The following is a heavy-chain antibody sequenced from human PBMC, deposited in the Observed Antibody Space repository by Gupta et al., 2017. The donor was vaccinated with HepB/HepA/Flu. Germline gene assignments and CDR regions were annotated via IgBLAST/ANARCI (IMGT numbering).Heavy chain of an antibody. CDR1: GFTFSSYW. CDR3: ARDKLMDTVTGTILDF. D-gene: IGHD5-18*01. Sequence: EVPLMESGGGLVQPGGSLRLSCAASGFTFSSYWMSWVRQTPGKGLEWVANIKQDGSEKQYVDDMKGRFTISRDNAKNSLDLQMNSLRVEDTAVYFCARDKLMDTVTGTILDFWGQGILVTVSS. J-gene: IGHJ4*02. CDR2: IKQDGSEK. V-gene: IGHV3-7*01.